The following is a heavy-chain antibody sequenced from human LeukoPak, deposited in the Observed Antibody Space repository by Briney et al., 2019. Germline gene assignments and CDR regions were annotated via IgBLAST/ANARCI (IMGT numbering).Heavy chain of an antibody. D-gene: IGHD6-19*01. Sequence: WASVKVSCKASGFTFTSSAVQWVRQARGQRLEWIGWIVVSSGNTNYAQKFQERVTITRDMSTSTAYMELSSLRSEDTAVYYCAADPEGTGYSSGWYYYYYGMDVWGQGTTVTVSS. CDR3: AADPEGTGYSSGWYYYYYGMDV. V-gene: IGHV1-58*01. CDR1: GFTFTSSA. CDR2: IVVSSGNT. J-gene: IGHJ6*02.